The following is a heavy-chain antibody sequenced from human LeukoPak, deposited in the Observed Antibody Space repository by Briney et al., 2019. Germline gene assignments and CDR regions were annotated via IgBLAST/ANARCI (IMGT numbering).Heavy chain of an antibody. J-gene: IGHJ4*02. CDR2: IYHSGST. V-gene: IGHV4-38-2*02. CDR3: ARGSEYYYDSSGYAFDY. CDR1: GYSISSGYY. D-gene: IGHD3-22*01. Sequence: SETLSLTCTVSGYSISSGYYWGWIRQPPGKGLEWIGSIYHSGSTYYNPSLKSRVTISVDTSKNQFSLKLSSVTAADTAVYYCARGSEYYYDSSGYAFDYWGQGTLVTVSS.